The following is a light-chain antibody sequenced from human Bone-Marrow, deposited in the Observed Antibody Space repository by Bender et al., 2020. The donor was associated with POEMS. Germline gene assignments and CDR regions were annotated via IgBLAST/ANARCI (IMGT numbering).Light chain of an antibody. CDR1: ALPKLY. CDR2: KDT. V-gene: IGLV3-25*03. J-gene: IGLJ1*01. CDR3: QSVDNTGTFV. Sequence: SSELTQPPSVSVSPGQTATITCSGDALPKLYCYWYQQKPGRAPVLIIFKDTARPSGIPERFSASPSGTTVTLTISDVQTEDEADYYCQSVDNTGTFVFGSGTSVTVL.